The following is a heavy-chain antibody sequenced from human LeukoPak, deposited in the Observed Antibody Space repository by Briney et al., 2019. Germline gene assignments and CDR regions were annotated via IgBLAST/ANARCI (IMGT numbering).Heavy chain of an antibody. V-gene: IGHV4-59*11. Sequence: SETLSLTCTVSGGSISSHYWSWVRQPPGKGLEWIGDIYYSGSTNYNPSLKSRVTISVDTSKNQFSLKLSSVTAADTAVYYCARGSRYSSSWYEGWFDPWGQGTLVTVSS. CDR2: IYYSGST. D-gene: IGHD6-13*01. J-gene: IGHJ5*02. CDR3: ARGSRYSSSWYEGWFDP. CDR1: GGSISSHY.